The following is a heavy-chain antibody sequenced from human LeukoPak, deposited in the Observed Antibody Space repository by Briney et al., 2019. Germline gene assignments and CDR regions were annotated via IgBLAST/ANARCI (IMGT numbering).Heavy chain of an antibody. CDR3: ARGYSYGSAYFDY. D-gene: IGHD5-18*01. J-gene: IGHJ4*02. Sequence: GGSLRLSCAASGFTFSSYEMNWVRQAPGKGLEWVSYISSSGSTIYYADSVKGRFTISRDNAKNSLYLQMNSLRAEDTAVYYCARGYSYGSAYFDYWGQGTLVTVSS. CDR2: ISSSGSTI. CDR1: GFTFSSYE. V-gene: IGHV3-48*03.